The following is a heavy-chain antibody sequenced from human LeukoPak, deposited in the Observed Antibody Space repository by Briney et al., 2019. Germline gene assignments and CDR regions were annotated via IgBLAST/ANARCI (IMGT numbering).Heavy chain of an antibody. J-gene: IGHJ4*02. Sequence: PGGSLRLSCAASGFTFSSYWMSWVRQAPGKGLEWVSSISSSSYIYYADSVKGRFTISRDNAKNSLYLQMNSLRAEDTAVYYCARDMVNYYDSSGPNQFDYWGQGTLVTVSS. CDR3: ARDMVNYYDSSGPNQFDY. CDR1: GFTFSSYW. CDR2: ISSSSYI. V-gene: IGHV3-21*01. D-gene: IGHD3-22*01.